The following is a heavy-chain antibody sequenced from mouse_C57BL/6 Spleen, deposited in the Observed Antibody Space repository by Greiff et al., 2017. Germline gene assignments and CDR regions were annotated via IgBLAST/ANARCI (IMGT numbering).Heavy chain of an antibody. Sequence: VQLQQSGAELVRPGASVTLSCKASGYTFTDYEMHWVKQTPVHGLEWIGAIDPETGGTAYNQKFKGKAILTADKSSSTAYIELRSLTSEDSAVYYCTGPDYYGSSHWYFDVWGTGTTVTVSS. D-gene: IGHD1-1*01. V-gene: IGHV1-15*01. CDR1: GYTFTDYE. J-gene: IGHJ1*03. CDR2: IDPETGGT. CDR3: TGPDYYGSSHWYFDV.